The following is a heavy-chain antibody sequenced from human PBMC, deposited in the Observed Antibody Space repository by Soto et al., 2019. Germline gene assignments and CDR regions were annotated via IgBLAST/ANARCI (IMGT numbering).Heavy chain of an antibody. D-gene: IGHD2-21*02. V-gene: IGHV3-23*01. CDR2: IIANGGT. J-gene: IGHJ4*02. CDR3: AKDYTVTADPSSVILFDY. CDR1: VFTFNHYD. Sequence: GPLRLSCAASVFTFNHYDMSWVRQAPGKGLEWVSIIIANGGTFYADSVKGRFTISRDNSKNTVYLQMSSLRVEDTAIYYCAKDYTVTADPSSVILFDYWGQGALVTVSS.